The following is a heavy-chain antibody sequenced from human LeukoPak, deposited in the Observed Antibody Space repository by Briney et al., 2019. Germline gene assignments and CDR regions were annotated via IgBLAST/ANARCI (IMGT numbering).Heavy chain of an antibody. CDR1: GFTFSSYG. J-gene: IGHJ4*02. D-gene: IGHD5-12*01. CDR3: VRDGGYSGYEY. Sequence: PGRSLRLSCAASGFTFSSYGMHWVRQAPGKGLEWVAVISYDGSNKYYADSVKGRFTISRDNSKNTLYLQMNSLRAEDTAVYYCVRDGGYSGYEYWGQGTLATVSS. V-gene: IGHV3-30*03. CDR2: ISYDGSNK.